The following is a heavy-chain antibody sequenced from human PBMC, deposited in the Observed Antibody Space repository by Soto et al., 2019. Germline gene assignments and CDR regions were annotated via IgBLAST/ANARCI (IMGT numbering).Heavy chain of an antibody. CDR1: GYRFTIYW. D-gene: IGHD3-22*01. J-gene: IGHJ4*02. CDR2: IDPSDSYT. CDR3: ARLHSRHGTNGLYYFDS. V-gene: IGHV5-10-1*01. Sequence: PGESLKISCSGSGYRFTIYWISWVRQMPGKGLEWMGRIDPSDSYTNYSPSFQGHVTMSVDRSISTAYLQWSSLKAPDTAMYYCARLHSRHGTNGLYYFDSWGQGSLVTVSS.